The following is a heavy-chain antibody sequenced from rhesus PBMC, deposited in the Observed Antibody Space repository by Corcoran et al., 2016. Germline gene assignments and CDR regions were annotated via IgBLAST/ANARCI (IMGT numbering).Heavy chain of an antibody. CDR3: ASVNYRDDY. Sequence: QVQLQESGPAVVKPSETLSLTCAVSGGSISRSNWWSWIRQPPGKGLEWIGEINGNSGSTNYNPSLKSRVTISKDASKNQFSLKLSSVTAADTAVYYCASVNYRDDYWGQGVLVTVSS. V-gene: IGHV4-80*01. J-gene: IGHJ4*01. CDR2: INGNSGST. D-gene: IGHD1-44*01. CDR1: GGSISRSNW.